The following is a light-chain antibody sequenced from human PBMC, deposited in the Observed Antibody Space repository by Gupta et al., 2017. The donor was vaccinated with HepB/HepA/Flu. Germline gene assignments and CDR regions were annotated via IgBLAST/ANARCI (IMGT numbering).Light chain of an antibody. V-gene: IGLV2-23*02. CDR1: SSDVGSYNL. Sequence: QSALTQPASVSGSPGQSITISCTGTSSDVGSYNLVSWFQQHPGKAPKLIIYEVSNRPSGVSNRFSGSKSGNTASLTISGLQAEDEADYYCCSYAGSVVFGRGTKLTVL. CDR3: CSYAGSVV. J-gene: IGLJ2*01. CDR2: EVS.